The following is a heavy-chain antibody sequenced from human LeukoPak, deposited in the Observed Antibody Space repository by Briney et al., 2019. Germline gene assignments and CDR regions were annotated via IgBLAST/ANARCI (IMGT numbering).Heavy chain of an antibody. Sequence: PAGTLSLTCTVSGGSISSYCWSWIRQPPGKGLEWVGCMYYSGSTNYHPSLKSRVTISVDTSKNQFSLKLSSVTAADTAVYYCARHADCSGGSCYPPNWFDPWGQGTLVTVSS. CDR1: GGSISSYC. V-gene: IGHV4-59*08. CDR2: MYYSGST. J-gene: IGHJ5*02. CDR3: ARHADCSGGSCYPPNWFDP. D-gene: IGHD2-15*01.